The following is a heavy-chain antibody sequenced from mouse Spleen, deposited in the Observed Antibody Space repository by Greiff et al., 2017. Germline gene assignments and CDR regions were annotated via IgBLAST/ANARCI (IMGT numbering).Heavy chain of an antibody. CDR3: TSFYYDYDGAY. J-gene: IGHJ3*01. CDR1: GYTFTSYY. D-gene: IGHD2-4*01. CDR2: INPSNGGT. V-gene: IGHV1S81*02. Sequence: VKLVESGAELVKPGASVKLSCKASGYTFTSYYMYWVKQRPGQGLEWIGEINPSNGGTNFNEKFKSKATLTVDKSSSTAYTQLSSLTSEDSAVYYCTSFYYDYDGAYWGQGTLVTVSA.